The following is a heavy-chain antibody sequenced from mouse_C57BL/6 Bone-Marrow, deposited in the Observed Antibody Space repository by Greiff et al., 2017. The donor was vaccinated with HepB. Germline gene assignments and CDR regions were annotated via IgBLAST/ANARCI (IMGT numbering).Heavy chain of an antibody. CDR3: ARYGPPRTVDY. J-gene: IGHJ2*01. Sequence: VQLQQSGTELVKPGASVKLSCKASGYTFTSYWMHWVKQRPGQGLEWIGNINPSNGGTNYNEKFKSKATLTVDKSSSTAYMQLSSLTSEDSAVYYWARYGPPRTVDYWGQGTTLTVSS. CDR1: GYTFTSYW. D-gene: IGHD1-1*02. CDR2: INPSNGGT. V-gene: IGHV1-53*01.